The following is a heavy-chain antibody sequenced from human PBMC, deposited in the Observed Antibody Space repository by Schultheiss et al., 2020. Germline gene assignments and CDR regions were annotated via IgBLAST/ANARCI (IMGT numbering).Heavy chain of an antibody. J-gene: IGHJ4*02. CDR1: GYTFTSYG. CDR2: ISAYNGNT. D-gene: IGHD3-22*01. V-gene: IGHV1-18*01. Sequence: ASVTVSCKASGYTFTSYGISWVRQAPGQGLEWMGWISAYNGNTNYAQKLQGRVTMTTDTSTSTAYMELRSLRSDDTAVYYCAIVTYYYDSSGYAYYFDYWGQGTLVTVSA. CDR3: AIVTYYYDSSGYAYYFDY.